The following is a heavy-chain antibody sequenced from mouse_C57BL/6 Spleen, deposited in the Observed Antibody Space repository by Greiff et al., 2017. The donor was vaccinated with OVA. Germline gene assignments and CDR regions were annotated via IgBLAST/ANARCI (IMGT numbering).Heavy chain of an antibody. CDR3: ARHETSFITTVVAPFDY. D-gene: IGHD1-1*01. J-gene: IGHJ2*01. Sequence: EVKVVESGGDLVKPGGSLKLSCAASGFTFSSYGMSWVRQTPDKRLEWVATISSGGSYTYYPDSVKGRFTISRDNAKNTLYLQMSSLKSEDTAMYYCARHETSFITTVVAPFDYWGQGTTLTVSS. CDR2: ISSGGSYT. V-gene: IGHV5-6*01. CDR1: GFTFSSYG.